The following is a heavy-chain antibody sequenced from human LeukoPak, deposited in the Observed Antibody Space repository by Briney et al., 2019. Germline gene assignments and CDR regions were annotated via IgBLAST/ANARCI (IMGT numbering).Heavy chain of an antibody. CDR1: GGSISSSSYY. D-gene: IGHD1-26*01. CDR3: AVSGSPLDAFDI. CDR2: IYYSGSI. Sequence: SETLSLTCTVSGGSISSSSYYWGWIRQPPGGVLEWIGSIYYSGSIYYNPSLKSRVTISVDTSKNQFSLKLSSVTAADTAVYYCAVSGSPLDAFDIWGQGTMVTVSS. J-gene: IGHJ3*02. V-gene: IGHV4-39*01.